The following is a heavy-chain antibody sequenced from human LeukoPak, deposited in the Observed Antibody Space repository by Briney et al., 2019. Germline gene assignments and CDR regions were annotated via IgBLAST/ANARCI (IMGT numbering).Heavy chain of an antibody. D-gene: IGHD5-18*01. CDR1: GFAFSTYW. J-gene: IGHJ6*02. CDR2: INSDGSIT. V-gene: IGHV3-74*01. Sequence: GGSLRLSCAASGFAFSTYWMHWVRQAPGKGLVWVSHINSDGSITSYADSVKGRFTISRDNAKNTLYLQMNSLRAEDTAVYYCARDAVDTANAVWGQGTTVTVSS. CDR3: ARDAVDTANAV.